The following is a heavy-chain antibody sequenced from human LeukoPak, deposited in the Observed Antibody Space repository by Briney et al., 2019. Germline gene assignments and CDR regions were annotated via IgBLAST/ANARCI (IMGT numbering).Heavy chain of an antibody. D-gene: IGHD4-11*01. CDR1: GFTFTSYG. J-gene: IGHJ4*02. Sequence: GGSLRLSCAASGFTFTSYGMHWVRQAPGKGLEGVAVIWSDGTNKYYADSVKGRFAISRDDSKNMVYLQMNSLRVEDTAVYYCAKDIERGFDYTNSLDYWGQGTLVTVSS. V-gene: IGHV3-33*06. CDR2: IWSDGTNK. CDR3: AKDIERGFDYTNSLDY.